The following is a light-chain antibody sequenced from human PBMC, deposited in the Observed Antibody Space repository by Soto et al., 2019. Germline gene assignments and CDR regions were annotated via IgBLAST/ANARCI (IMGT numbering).Light chain of an antibody. CDR3: QQYMSFPWT. Sequence: IQLTHSPSTLAASVGDRVTITCRASQSFSSWLAWYQQRPGQAPNLLISKASNLERGVPSRFSGSGSETEFSLTISSLQPEDFATYYCQQYMSFPWTFGQGTKVDIK. CDR2: KAS. V-gene: IGKV1-5*03. CDR1: QSFSSW. J-gene: IGKJ1*01.